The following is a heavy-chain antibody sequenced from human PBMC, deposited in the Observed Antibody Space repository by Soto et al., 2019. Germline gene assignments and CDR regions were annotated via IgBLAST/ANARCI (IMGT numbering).Heavy chain of an antibody. J-gene: IGHJ3*02. V-gene: IGHV5-10-1*01. CDR2: IDHGDSYA. CDR1: GFTVTNYW. CDR3: ARLCRSPSCYGGPDAFDI. D-gene: IGHD2-2*01. Sequence: EEQLVQSGAEVKEPGESLRISCKGSGFTVTNYWITWVRQMPGKGLEWMGRIDHGDSYADYGPSFQGLVTISADKSISTAYLQWNSLRASDSAMYYCARLCRSPSCYGGPDAFDIWGQGTMVTVSS.